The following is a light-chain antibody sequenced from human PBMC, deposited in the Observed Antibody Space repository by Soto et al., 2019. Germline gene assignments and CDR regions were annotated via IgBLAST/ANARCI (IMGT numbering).Light chain of an antibody. CDR2: EEI. J-gene: IGLJ1*01. Sequence: QSVLTQPASVSGSPGQSITISCTGTRSDVGSYNLVAWYQQHPGKAPKVMIYEEIKRPSGVSNRFSDSKSDNTASLTISGLQAEDEAEYYCCSYAESSTYVFGTGTKVTVL. CDR1: RSDVGSYNL. CDR3: CSYAESSTYV. V-gene: IGLV2-23*01.